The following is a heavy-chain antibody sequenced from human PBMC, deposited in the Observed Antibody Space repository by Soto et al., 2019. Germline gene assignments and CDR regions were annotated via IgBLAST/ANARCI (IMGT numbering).Heavy chain of an antibody. Sequence: GGSLRLSCAASGFTISSYEMNWVRQAPGKGLQWVSAISSSGNHIYYADSLKGRFTISRDNAKNSLYLQMNSLRAEDTAVYYCAREVKSAGGPDGFDIWGQGTMVTVSS. CDR2: ISSSGNHI. CDR3: AREVKSAGGPDGFDI. J-gene: IGHJ3*02. D-gene: IGHD6-13*01. V-gene: IGHV3-21*01. CDR1: GFTISSYE.